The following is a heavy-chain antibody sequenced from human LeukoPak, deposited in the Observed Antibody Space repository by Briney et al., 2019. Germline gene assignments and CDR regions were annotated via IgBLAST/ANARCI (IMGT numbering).Heavy chain of an antibody. D-gene: IGHD2-21*02. Sequence: SQTLSFTCTVSGGSINSGNYYWNWIRQLPGKSLEWVGYIYYSGYIYYNPSLKSRVAISIDTSKNQFSLRLRSVNAADKAIYYCARDRSSVTGYFDLWGRGTLVTVSS. V-gene: IGHV4-31*03. CDR3: ARDRSSVTGYFDL. J-gene: IGHJ2*01. CDR1: GGSINSGNYY. CDR2: IYYSGYI.